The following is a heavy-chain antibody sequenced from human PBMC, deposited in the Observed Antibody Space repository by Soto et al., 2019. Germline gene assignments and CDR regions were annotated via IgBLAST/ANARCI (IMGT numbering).Heavy chain of an antibody. CDR1: GFTFSSYG. CDR2: ISYDGSNK. D-gene: IGHD5-18*01. V-gene: IGHV3-30*18. Sequence: QVQLVESGGGVVQPGRSLRLSCAASGFTFSSYGMHWVRQAPGKGLEWVAVISYDGSNKYYADSVKGRFTISRDNSKNTLYLQMHSLRAEDTAVYYCAKAADAHLNTAMRYWGQGTLVTVSS. J-gene: IGHJ4*02. CDR3: AKAADAHLNTAMRY.